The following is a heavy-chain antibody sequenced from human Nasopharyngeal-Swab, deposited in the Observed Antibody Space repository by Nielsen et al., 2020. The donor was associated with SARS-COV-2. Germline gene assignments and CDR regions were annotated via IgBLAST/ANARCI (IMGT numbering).Heavy chain of an antibody. Sequence: GGSLRLSCATSGFNFNDFAMHWVRQVPGKGLEWVSGITWNSDNKAYADSVKGRFTISRDNAKNTLYLQMNSLRAEDTAVYYCARGRYYDYVWGSYGLDYWGQGTLVTVSS. V-gene: IGHV3-9*01. CDR1: GFNFNDFA. CDR2: ITWNSDNK. CDR3: ARGRYYDYVWGSYGLDY. D-gene: IGHD3-16*01. J-gene: IGHJ4*02.